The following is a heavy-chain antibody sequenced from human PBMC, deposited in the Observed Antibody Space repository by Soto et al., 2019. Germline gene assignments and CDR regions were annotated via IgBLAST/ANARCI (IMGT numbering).Heavy chain of an antibody. Sequence: GESLKISCKGSGYSFTNYWIGWVRPMPGKGLEWIGIIYPGDSDTRYSPSFQGQVTISADKAISTAYLQWSSLKASDTAMYHCARTSAASKYYYGMDVWGQGNTITVYS. D-gene: IGHD6-13*01. CDR3: ARTSAASKYYYGMDV. CDR2: IYPGDSDT. J-gene: IGHJ6*02. CDR1: GYSFTNYW. V-gene: IGHV5-51*01.